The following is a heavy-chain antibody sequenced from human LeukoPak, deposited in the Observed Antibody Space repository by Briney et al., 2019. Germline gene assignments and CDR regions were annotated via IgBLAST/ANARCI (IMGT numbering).Heavy chain of an antibody. D-gene: IGHD5-12*01. CDR3: AKLGAEIYGGYDCQIDY. CDR2: ISGSGGST. Sequence: PGGSLRLSCVASGFTFSSYAMSWVRQAPRKGLEWVSAISGSGGSTYYADSVKGRFTISRDNSKNTLYLQMNSLRAEDTAVYYCAKLGAEIYGGYDCQIDYWGQGTLVTVSS. CDR1: GFTFSSYA. J-gene: IGHJ4*02. V-gene: IGHV3-23*01.